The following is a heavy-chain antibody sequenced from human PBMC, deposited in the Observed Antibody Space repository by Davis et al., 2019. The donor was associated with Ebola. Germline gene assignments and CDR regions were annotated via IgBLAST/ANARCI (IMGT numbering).Heavy chain of an antibody. J-gene: IGHJ4*02. Sequence: ASVKVSCKASGYTFTSYGFNWVRQAPGQGLEWMGWVSAYNGDTNYAQKLQGRVTMTTDTSTSTAYMELRSLRSDDTAVYYCARDTHQGIAAAGSPGYWGQGTLVTVSS. V-gene: IGHV1-18*01. CDR3: ARDTHQGIAAAGSPGY. CDR1: GYTFTSYG. D-gene: IGHD6-13*01. CDR2: VSAYNGDT.